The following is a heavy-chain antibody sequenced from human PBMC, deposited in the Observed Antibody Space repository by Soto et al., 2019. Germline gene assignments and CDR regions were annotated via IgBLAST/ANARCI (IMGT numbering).Heavy chain of an antibody. CDR3: ARGPTDYYDNSANYFLDY. J-gene: IGHJ4*02. V-gene: IGHV1-18*01. CDR1: GYTFITYG. D-gene: IGHD3-22*01. Sequence: QVQLVQSAAEVKKPGASVKVSCKASGYTFITYGVSWVRQAPGQGLDWLGWISTYNGNTRYAERLQGRVTMTTDTTTNTAYMELRNLRSDDTAVYYCARGPTDYYDNSANYFLDYWGQGTLVTVSS. CDR2: ISTYNGNT.